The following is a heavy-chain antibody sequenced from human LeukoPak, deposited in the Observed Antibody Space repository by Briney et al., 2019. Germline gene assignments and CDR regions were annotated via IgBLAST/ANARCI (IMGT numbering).Heavy chain of an antibody. CDR3: ANGAFRLYYIDV. V-gene: IGHV3-74*01. D-gene: IGHD3-16*01. Sequence: PGGSLRLSCAASGFTFSSYAMSWVRQAPGKGLEWVSRINTDGSSTNYADSVKGRFTISRDNAKNTVNSLRAEDTAVYYCANGAFRLYYIDVWGKGTTVTVSS. CDR2: INTDGSST. CDR1: GFTFSSYA. J-gene: IGHJ6*03.